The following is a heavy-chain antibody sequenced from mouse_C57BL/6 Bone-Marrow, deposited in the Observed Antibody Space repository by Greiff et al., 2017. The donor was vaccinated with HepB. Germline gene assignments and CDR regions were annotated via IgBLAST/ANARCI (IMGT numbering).Heavy chain of an antibody. CDR3: ARWGNYDAMDY. J-gene: IGHJ4*01. CDR2: IDPETGGT. CDR1: GYTFTDYE. V-gene: IGHV1-15*01. Sequence: VKLMESGAELVRPGASVTLSCKASGYTFTDYEMHWVKQTPVHGLEWIGAIDPETGGTAYNQKFKGKAILTADKSSSTAYMELRSLTSEDSAVYYCARWGNYDAMDYWGQGTSVTVSS. D-gene: IGHD2-1*01.